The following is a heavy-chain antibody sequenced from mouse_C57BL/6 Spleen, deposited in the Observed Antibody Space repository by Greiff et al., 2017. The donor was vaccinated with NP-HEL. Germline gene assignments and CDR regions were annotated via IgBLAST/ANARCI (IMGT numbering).Heavy chain of an antibody. J-gene: IGHJ1*03. D-gene: IGHD1-1*01. Sequence: QVQLQQSGPELVKPGASVKLSCKASGYTFTSYDINWVKQRPGQGLEWIGWIYPRDGSTKYNEKFKGKATLTVDTSSSTAYMELHSLTSEDSAVYFCARDYGSLHWYFDVWGTGTTVTVSS. CDR3: ARDYGSLHWYFDV. CDR1: GYTFTSYD. CDR2: IYPRDGST. V-gene: IGHV1-85*01.